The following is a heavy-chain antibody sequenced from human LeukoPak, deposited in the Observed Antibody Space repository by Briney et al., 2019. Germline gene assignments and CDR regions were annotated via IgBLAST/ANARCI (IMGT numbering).Heavy chain of an antibody. D-gene: IGHD3-9*01. CDR2: ISWNRGSI. CDR3: AKDYTGTLGYDILTGPFDY. V-gene: IGHV3-9*01. Sequence: GRSLRLSCAASGFTFDDYAMHWVRQAPGKGLEWVSGISWNRGSIGYADSVKGRFTISRDNAKNSLYLQMNSLRAEDTALYYCAKDYTGTLGYDILTGPFDYWGQGTLVTVSS. CDR1: GFTFDDYA. J-gene: IGHJ4*02.